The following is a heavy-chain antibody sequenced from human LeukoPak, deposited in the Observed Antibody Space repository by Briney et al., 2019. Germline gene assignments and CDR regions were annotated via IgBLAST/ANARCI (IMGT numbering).Heavy chain of an antibody. V-gene: IGHV3-21*01. D-gene: IGHD3-22*01. CDR2: ISSSSIYI. CDR1: GFTFSSYS. J-gene: IGHJ4*02. CDR3: ARDGHYDSSGYYDY. Sequence: GGSLRLSCAASGFTFSSYSMNWVRQAPGKGLEWVSSISSSSIYIYYADSVKGRFTISRDNAKSSLYLQMNSLRAEDAAVYYCARDGHYDSSGYYDYWGQGTLVTVSS.